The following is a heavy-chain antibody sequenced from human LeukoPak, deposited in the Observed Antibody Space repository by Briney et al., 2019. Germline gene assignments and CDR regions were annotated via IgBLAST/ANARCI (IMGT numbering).Heavy chain of an antibody. CDR1: GFDFSHYG. Sequence: PGGSLRLSCAASGFDFSHYGMSWVRQSPGKGLEWVSTFSGTSTLTYYADSVKGRFTISRDDSKNVLYLQMNSLRAEDTAVYYCARGGYGDDAFDYWGQGTLVTVSS. J-gene: IGHJ4*02. CDR3: ARGGYGDDAFDY. V-gene: IGHV3-23*01. D-gene: IGHD4-17*01. CDR2: FSGTSTLT.